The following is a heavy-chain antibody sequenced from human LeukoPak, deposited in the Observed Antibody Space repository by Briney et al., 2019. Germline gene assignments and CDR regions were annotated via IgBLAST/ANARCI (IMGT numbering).Heavy chain of an antibody. D-gene: IGHD1-26*01. J-gene: IGHJ4*02. CDR1: GFTFGDYA. V-gene: IGHV3-49*04. CDR2: IRSKTYGGTT. CDR3: TRDRGSLDY. Sequence: GGSLRLSCIASGFTFGDYAMSWVRQAPGKGLEWVGFIRSKTYGGTTEYAASVKGRFTIARDDSKSIADLQMNSLKTEDTAVYYCTRDRGSLDYWGQGTLVTVSS.